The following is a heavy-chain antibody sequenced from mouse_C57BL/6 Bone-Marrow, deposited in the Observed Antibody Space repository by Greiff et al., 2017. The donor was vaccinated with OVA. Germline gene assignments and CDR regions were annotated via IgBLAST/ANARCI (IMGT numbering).Heavy chain of an antibody. Sequence: EVKLVESGAELVRPGASVKLSCTASGFNIKDDYMHWVKQRPEQGLEWIGWIDPENGDTEYASKFQGKATITADTSSNTAYLQLSSLTSEDTAVYYCTTSRPFDYWGQGTTLTVSS. D-gene: IGHD3-2*02. CDR3: TTSRPFDY. CDR2: IDPENGDT. V-gene: IGHV14-4*01. CDR1: GFNIKDDY. J-gene: IGHJ2*01.